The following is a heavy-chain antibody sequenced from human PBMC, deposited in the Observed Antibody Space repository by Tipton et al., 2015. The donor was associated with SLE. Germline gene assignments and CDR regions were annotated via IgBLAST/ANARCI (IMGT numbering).Heavy chain of an antibody. Sequence: GSLRLSCAASGFTFSDYYMSWIRQAPGKGLEWVSAISGSGGSTYYADSVKGRFTISRDNSKNTLYLQMNSLRAEDTAVYYCAKDAPEIGSYFPLDAFDIWGQGTMVTVSS. J-gene: IGHJ3*02. CDR1: GFTFSDYY. CDR3: AKDAPEIGSYFPLDAFDI. D-gene: IGHD1-26*01. V-gene: IGHV3-23*01. CDR2: ISGSGGST.